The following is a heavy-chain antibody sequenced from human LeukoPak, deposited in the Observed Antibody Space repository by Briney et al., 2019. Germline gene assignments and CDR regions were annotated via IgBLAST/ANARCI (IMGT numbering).Heavy chain of an antibody. V-gene: IGHV1-8*01. CDR3: ARILPHYGDYETYYFDY. J-gene: IGHJ4*02. Sequence: GASVKVSCKASGYTFTSYDINWVRQATGQGLEWMGWMNPNSGNTGYAQKFQGRVTMTRNTSISTAYMELSSLRSEDTAVYCCARILPHYGDYETYYFDYWGQGTLVTVSS. D-gene: IGHD4-17*01. CDR1: GYTFTSYD. CDR2: MNPNSGNT.